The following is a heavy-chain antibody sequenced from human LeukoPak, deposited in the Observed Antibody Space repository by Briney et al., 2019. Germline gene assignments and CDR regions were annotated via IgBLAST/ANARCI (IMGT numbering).Heavy chain of an antibody. CDR2: INAGNGNT. Sequence: ASVKVSCKASGYTFTSYAMHWVRQAPGQRLEWMGWINAGNGNTKYSQEFRGRVTITRDTSASTAYMELSSLRSEDMAVYYCARENSGWYYFDYWGQGTLVTVSS. D-gene: IGHD6-19*01. CDR1: GYTFTSYA. CDR3: ARENSGWYYFDY. V-gene: IGHV1-3*03. J-gene: IGHJ4*02.